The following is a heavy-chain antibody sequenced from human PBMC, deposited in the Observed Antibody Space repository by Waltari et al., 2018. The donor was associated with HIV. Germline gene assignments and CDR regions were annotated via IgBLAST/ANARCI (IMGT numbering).Heavy chain of an antibody. V-gene: IGHV5-51*01. D-gene: IGHD3-9*01. Sequence: EVQLVQSRKEINKPGESLKISRKGSGYKFNNYWLAWLGQLPGKGLEGMGIINPGNSDTRYSLSSQGQVTISADTSVTTAYLHWRSLKASDTAKYYCVVGPHYFDGPEGRGRLDYFQNWGQGTLVTVSS. J-gene: IGHJ1*01. CDR3: VVGPHYFDGPEGRGRLDYFQN. CDR2: INPGNSDT. CDR1: GYKFNNYW.